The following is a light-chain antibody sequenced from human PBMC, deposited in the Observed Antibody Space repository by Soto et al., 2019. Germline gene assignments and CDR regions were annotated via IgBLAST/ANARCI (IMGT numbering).Light chain of an antibody. J-gene: IGKJ4*01. V-gene: IGKV3-11*01. CDR2: DAS. CDR3: QQRARWVT. CDR1: QSVTTY. Sequence: EIVLTQSPATLSLSPGERATLSCRASQSVTTYLNWYQHKPGQAPRLLIYDASYRATCVPARFSGSGSGTGFTLTISILEPEGCAVYYCQQRARWVTFGGGTTVDI.